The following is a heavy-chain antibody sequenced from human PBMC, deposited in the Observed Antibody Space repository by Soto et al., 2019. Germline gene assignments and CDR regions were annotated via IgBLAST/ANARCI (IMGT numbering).Heavy chain of an antibody. CDR1: GYTFTSYG. J-gene: IGHJ3*02. Sequence: ASVKVSCKASGYTFTSYGISWVRQAPGQGLEWMGWISAYNGNTNYAQKLQGRVTMTTDTSTSTAYMELRSLRSDDTAVYYCAREREYSGYDDLLGISDAFDIWGQGTMVTVSS. CDR3: AREREYSGYDDLLGISDAFDI. CDR2: ISAYNGNT. D-gene: IGHD5-12*01. V-gene: IGHV1-18*01.